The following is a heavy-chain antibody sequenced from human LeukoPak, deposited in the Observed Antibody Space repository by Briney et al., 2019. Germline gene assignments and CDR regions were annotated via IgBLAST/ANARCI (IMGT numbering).Heavy chain of an antibody. Sequence: SETLSLTCTVSDDSISDYYRGWIRQPPGKGLEWIGYIHNSGTSTYNPSLKSRVTISVDTSKNQFSLKLSSVTAADTAVYYCARSIPTRHSSSWYLIFRGAFDIWGQGTMVTVSS. CDR3: ARSIPTRHSSSWYLIFRGAFDI. CDR1: DDSISDYY. CDR2: IHNSGTS. V-gene: IGHV4-59*01. D-gene: IGHD6-13*01. J-gene: IGHJ3*02.